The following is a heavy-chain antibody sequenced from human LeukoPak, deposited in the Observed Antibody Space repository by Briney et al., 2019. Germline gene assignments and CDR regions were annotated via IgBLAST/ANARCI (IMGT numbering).Heavy chain of an antibody. D-gene: IGHD3-10*01. V-gene: IGHV3-53*01. CDR2: TYSGGRT. Sequence: GGSLRPSCAASGFTVSINYMSWVRQSPGKGLEWGSVTYSGGRTYYADSVKGRFTISRDISKNTLYLQMNSLRAEDTAVYYCARVLSGRGSLYDYYYYMDVWGKGTTVTISS. CDR1: GFTVSINY. CDR3: ARVLSGRGSLYDYYYYMDV. J-gene: IGHJ6*03.